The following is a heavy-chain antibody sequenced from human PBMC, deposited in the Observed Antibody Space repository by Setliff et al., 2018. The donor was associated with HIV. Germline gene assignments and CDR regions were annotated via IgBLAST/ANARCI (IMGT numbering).Heavy chain of an antibody. CDR1: GVSISSYY. D-gene: IGHD3-10*01. V-gene: IGHV4-59*08. CDR2: IHHSGST. CDR3: VRHRGQLLRWAFDS. Sequence: SETLSLTCTVSGVSISSYYWSWIRQPPGKGLEWIGYIHHSGSTNYNPSHRSRLTLSLDTSRSRLSLRAASLTAADTAIYYCVRHRGQLLRWAFDSWGQGILVTVSS. J-gene: IGHJ4*02.